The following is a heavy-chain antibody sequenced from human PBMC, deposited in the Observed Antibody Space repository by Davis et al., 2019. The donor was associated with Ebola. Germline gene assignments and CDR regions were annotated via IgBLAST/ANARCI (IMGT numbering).Heavy chain of an antibody. D-gene: IGHD1/OR15-1a*01. V-gene: IGHV3-7*01. CDR3: ARVATTDYYYDGMDV. CDR2: INQEGSEK. CDR1: GFSFTPYW. Sequence: GGSLRLSCAASGFSFTPYWMSWVRQAPGKGLEWVANINQEGSEKYYVDSVKGRFSISRDNSKNMLYLQMNSLRFEDTALYYCARVATTDYYYDGMDVWGQGTTVTVSS. J-gene: IGHJ6*02.